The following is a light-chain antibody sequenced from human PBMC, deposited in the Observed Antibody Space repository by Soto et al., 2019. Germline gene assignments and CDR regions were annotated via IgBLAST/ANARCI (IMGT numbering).Light chain of an antibody. J-gene: IGLJ3*02. V-gene: IGLV2-8*01. CDR1: SSDVGTHGY. CDR2: DVT. Sequence: QSALTQPPSASGSPGQSVTISCTGTSSDVGTHGYVSWYQQHAGKAPKLMIYDVTERPSGVPDRFSGSKSANTASLTVSGLQAEDEADYYCMCYAGGNNWVFGGGTKLTVL. CDR3: MCYAGGNNWV.